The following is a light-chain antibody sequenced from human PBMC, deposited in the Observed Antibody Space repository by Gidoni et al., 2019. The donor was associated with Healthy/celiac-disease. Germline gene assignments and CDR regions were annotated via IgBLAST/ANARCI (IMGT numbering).Light chain of an antibody. CDR3: QQSYSTPLT. CDR2: AAS. J-gene: IGKJ4*01. Sequence: DIQMTKSPSSLSASVGDRVTITCRASQSISSYLNWYQQKPGKAPQLLIYAASSLQSGVPSRFSGSGSGTDFTLTISSLQPEDFATYYCQQSYSTPLTFGGGTQVEIK. CDR1: QSISSY. V-gene: IGKV1-39*01.